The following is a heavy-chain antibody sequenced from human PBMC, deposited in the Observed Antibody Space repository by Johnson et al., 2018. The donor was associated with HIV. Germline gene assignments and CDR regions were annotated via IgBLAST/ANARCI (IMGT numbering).Heavy chain of an antibody. CDR1: GFIFSSYG. CDR2: IRYDGSNK. CDR3: ARSSGSYLDDAFDI. Sequence: QVQLVESGGGVVQPGRSRRLSCAASGFIFSSYGMHWVRQAPGKGLEWVAFIRYDGSNKYYAESVQGRFNISRDNPKNTLYLQMDSLRAEDTAVYYCARSSGSYLDDAFDIWGQGTMVTVSS. V-gene: IGHV3-33*01. J-gene: IGHJ3*02. D-gene: IGHD1-26*01.